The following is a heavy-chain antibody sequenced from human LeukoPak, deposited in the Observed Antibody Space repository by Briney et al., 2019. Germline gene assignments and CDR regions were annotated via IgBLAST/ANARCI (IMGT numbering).Heavy chain of an antibody. Sequence: SETLSLTCAVYGGSFSSYYWSWIRQPAGKGLEWIGRIYTSGSTNYNPSLKSRVTMSVDTSKNQFSLKLSSVTAADTAVYYCARDESGSYYAYFDYWGQGTLVTVSS. CDR3: ARDESGSYYAYFDY. V-gene: IGHV4-4*07. J-gene: IGHJ4*02. D-gene: IGHD1-26*01. CDR2: IYTSGST. CDR1: GGSFSSYY.